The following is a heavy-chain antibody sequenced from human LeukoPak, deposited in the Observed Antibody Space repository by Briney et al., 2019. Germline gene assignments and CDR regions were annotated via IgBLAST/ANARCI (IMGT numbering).Heavy chain of an antibody. Sequence: SETLSLTCTVSGGSISSGTYYWGWIRQAPGKGLEWLGAVNHSGSTNYNPSLKSRVTISVDTSKNQFSLKLSSVTTADTAVYYCARPSTYYYGSGSYGLDYWGQGTLVTVSS. D-gene: IGHD3-10*01. V-gene: IGHV4-39*07. CDR1: GGSISSGTYY. J-gene: IGHJ4*02. CDR3: ARPSTYYYGSGSYGLDY. CDR2: VNHSGST.